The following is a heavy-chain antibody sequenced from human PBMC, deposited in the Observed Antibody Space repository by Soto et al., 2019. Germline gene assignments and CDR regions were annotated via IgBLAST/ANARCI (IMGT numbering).Heavy chain of an antibody. CDR2: IRSKANSYAT. CDR3: TRGSSGYYYFN. Sequence: GGSLRLSCAASGFTFSGSAMHWVRQASGKGLEWVGRIRSKANSYATAYAASVKGRFTISRDDSKNTAYLQMNSLKTEDTSVYYCTRGSSGYYYFNWGQGTLVTVSS. CDR1: GFTFSGSA. J-gene: IGHJ4*02. V-gene: IGHV3-73*01. D-gene: IGHD3-22*01.